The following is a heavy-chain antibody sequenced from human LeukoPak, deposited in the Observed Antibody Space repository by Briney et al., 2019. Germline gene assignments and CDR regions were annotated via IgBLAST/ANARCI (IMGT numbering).Heavy chain of an antibody. V-gene: IGHV3-30*04. CDR2: ISTDGRDK. D-gene: IGHD6-13*01. Sequence: GGSLRLSCAASGCSFRTYPMHWVRQAPGKGLEWVAVISTDGRDKKYADSVKGRFTISRDNSKNTLDLQMNSLRPEDTAVFYCARDWEIASAVYFFDYWGQGTVVTVSS. J-gene: IGHJ4*02. CDR1: GCSFRTYP. CDR3: ARDWEIASAVYFFDY.